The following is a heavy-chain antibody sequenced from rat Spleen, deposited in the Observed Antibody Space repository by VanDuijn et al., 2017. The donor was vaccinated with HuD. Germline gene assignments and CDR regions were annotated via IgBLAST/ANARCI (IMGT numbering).Heavy chain of an antibody. J-gene: IGHJ2*01. D-gene: IGHD1-9*01. CDR1: GFTFNNYV. Sequence: EVQLVESGGGLVQPGRSLKLSCVASGFTFNNYVMAWVRQAPTKGLEWVAAISYDGFDTYYRDSVKGRFTISRDNAKSSLYLQMNSLRSEDTATYYCARRHYGYTDYFDYWGQGVMVTVSS. CDR2: ISYDGFDT. V-gene: IGHV5-29*01. CDR3: ARRHYGYTDYFDY.